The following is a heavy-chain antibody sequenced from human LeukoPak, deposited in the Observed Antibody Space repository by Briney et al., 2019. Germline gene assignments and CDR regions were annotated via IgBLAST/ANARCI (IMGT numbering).Heavy chain of an antibody. CDR3: ARGLSCSGGSCV. V-gene: IGHV4-34*01. CDR2: INHSGST. D-gene: IGHD2-15*01. CDR1: GGSFSGYY. J-gene: IGHJ4*02. Sequence: SETQSLTCAVYGGSFSGYYWSWIRQPPGKGLEWIGEINHSGSTNYNPSLKSRVTISVDTSKNQFSLKLSSVTAADTAMYYCARGLSCSGGSCVWGQGTLVTVSS.